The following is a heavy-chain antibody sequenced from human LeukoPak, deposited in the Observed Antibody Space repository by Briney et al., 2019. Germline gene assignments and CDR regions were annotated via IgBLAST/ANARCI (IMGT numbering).Heavy chain of an antibody. V-gene: IGHV4-39*01. D-gene: IGHD6-19*01. CDR3: ATSGWYLLPGVY. J-gene: IGHJ4*02. Sequence: HSETLSLTCTVSGDSISSTNYYWGGIRQPPGKGLEWIGSIYYSGSTYYNPSLESRVTISVDTSKNQFSLKLSSVTAADTAVYYCATSGWYLLPGVYWGQGTLVTVSS. CDR1: GDSISSTNYY. CDR2: IYYSGST.